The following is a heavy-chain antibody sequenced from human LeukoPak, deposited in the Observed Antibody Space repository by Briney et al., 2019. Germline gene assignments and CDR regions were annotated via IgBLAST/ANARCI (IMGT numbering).Heavy chain of an antibody. CDR2: IGSQSSAV. CDR3: ARDFTGVPLAARPIDF. J-gene: IGHJ4*02. V-gene: IGHV3-48*01. Sequence: GGSLRLSXAASGFTFSSYAMSWVRQAPGKGLEWVSYIGSQSSAVYYADSARGRFTISRDNARNSLYLQMNSLRAEDTAVYYCARDFTGVPLAARPIDFWGQGTRVTVYS. CDR1: GFTFSSYA. D-gene: IGHD6-6*01.